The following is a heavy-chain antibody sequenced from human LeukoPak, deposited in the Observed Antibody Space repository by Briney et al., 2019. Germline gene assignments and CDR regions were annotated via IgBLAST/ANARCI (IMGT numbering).Heavy chain of an antibody. CDR3: ARRYDSRFPNWFDP. D-gene: IGHD3-22*01. V-gene: IGHV4-59*08. Sequence: SETLSLTCTVSGGSISSYFWSWIRQPPGKGLEWIGYIYYSGSTNYNPSLKSRVTISVDTSKNQFSLKLSSVTAADTAVYYCARRYDSRFPNWFDPWGQGTLVTVSS. J-gene: IGHJ5*02. CDR1: GGSISSYF. CDR2: IYYSGST.